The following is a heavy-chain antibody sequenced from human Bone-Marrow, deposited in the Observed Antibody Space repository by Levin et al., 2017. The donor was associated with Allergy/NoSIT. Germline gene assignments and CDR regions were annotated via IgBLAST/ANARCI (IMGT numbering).Heavy chain of an antibody. J-gene: IGHJ4*02. CDR1: GNTLNELS. V-gene: IGHV1-24*01. D-gene: IGHD3-3*01. CDR2: FDPEENEM. CDR3: ATQSGDFWSGFQE. Sequence: GESLKISCTVSGNTLNELSLHWVRQAPGEGLEWVGGFDPEENEMIYAPNFQGRVTMTEDTSTNTAYMELRSLRFDDTAFFFCATQSGDFWSGFQEWGPGSLVIVSS.